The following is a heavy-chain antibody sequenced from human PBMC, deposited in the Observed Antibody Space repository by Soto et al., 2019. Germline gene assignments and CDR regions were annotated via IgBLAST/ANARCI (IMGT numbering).Heavy chain of an antibody. Sequence: PSKTLSLTCVVSNFSISSGYYWGWIRQSPGKGLEWIASIYRSGTTSYNPSLKSRVTISVDPSKNQFSLMLTAVTAADTAVYYCARTNSGSYYSVFNYWGRGSLVTVSS. D-gene: IGHD1-26*01. CDR3: ARTNSGSYYSVFNY. V-gene: IGHV4-38-2*01. J-gene: IGHJ4*02. CDR1: NFSISSGYY. CDR2: IYRSGTT.